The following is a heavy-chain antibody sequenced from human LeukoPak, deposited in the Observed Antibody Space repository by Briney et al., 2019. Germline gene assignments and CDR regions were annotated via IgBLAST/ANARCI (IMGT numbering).Heavy chain of an antibody. CDR2: ISSSSIYI. Sequence: GGSLRLSCAASGFTFSTYSMNWVRQAPGKGLEWVSSISSSSIYIYYADSVKGRFTISRDNAKNSLFLQMNSLRAEDTAVYYCATIKRYDTGRSASVGIDHWGQGTLVTVSS. CDR3: ATIKRYDTGRSASVGIDH. J-gene: IGHJ4*02. CDR1: GFTFSTYS. D-gene: IGHD2-15*01. V-gene: IGHV3-21*01.